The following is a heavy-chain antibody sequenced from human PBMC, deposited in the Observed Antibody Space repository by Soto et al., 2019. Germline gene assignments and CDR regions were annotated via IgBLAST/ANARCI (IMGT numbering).Heavy chain of an antibody. V-gene: IGHV4-59*01. CDR3: ATAGITGMNAGPKTLVGAV. J-gene: IGHJ6*04. Sequence: SETLSLTCTVSGGSISSYYWSWIRQPPGKGLEWIGYIYYSGSTNYNPSLKSRVTISVGTYKIQFSLKLSSVTAEDTAVYYRATAGITGMNAGPKTLVGAVWGKGTTVTVSS. CDR1: GGSISSYY. CDR2: IYYSGST. D-gene: IGHD1-20*01.